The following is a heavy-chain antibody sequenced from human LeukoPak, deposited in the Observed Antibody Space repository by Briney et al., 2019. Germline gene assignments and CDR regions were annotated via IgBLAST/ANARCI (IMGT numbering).Heavy chain of an antibody. J-gene: IGHJ4*02. CDR2: IYSGGRT. D-gene: IGHD3-10*01. CDR3: ARDLYYGSGGYYFDY. V-gene: IGHV3-66*01. CDR1: GLTVSSNY. Sequence: GGSLRLSCAASGLTVSSNYMSWVRQAPGKGLEWVSVIYSGGRTFYADSVKGRFIICRDNSKNTLFLQMNSLRAEDTAVYYCARDLYYGSGGYYFDYWGQGTLVTVSS.